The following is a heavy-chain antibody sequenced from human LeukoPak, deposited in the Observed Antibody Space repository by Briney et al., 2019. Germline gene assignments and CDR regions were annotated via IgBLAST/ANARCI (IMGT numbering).Heavy chain of an antibody. D-gene: IGHD5-18*01. CDR2: IYPGDSDT. V-gene: IGHV5-51*01. Sequence: PGESLEISCKTSGYNFTTFWIGWVRQMPGKGLEWMGIIYPGDSDTRYSPSFQGQVTISADKSISTAYLQWSSLKASDTAMYYCARRDVDTAMVYFDYWGQGTLVTVSS. CDR1: GYNFTTFW. CDR3: ARRDVDTAMVYFDY. J-gene: IGHJ4*02.